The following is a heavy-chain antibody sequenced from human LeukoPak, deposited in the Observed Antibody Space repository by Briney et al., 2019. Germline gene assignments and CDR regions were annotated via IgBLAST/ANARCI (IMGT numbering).Heavy chain of an antibody. Sequence: SETLSLTCAVYGGSFSGYYWSWIRQPPGKGLEWIGEINHSGSTNYNPSLKSRVTISVDTSKNQFSLKLSSVTAADTAVYYCARGRRSGSYSPDYWGQGTLVTVST. CDR3: ARGRRSGSYSPDY. J-gene: IGHJ4*02. D-gene: IGHD1-26*01. CDR2: INHSGST. CDR1: GGSFSGYY. V-gene: IGHV4-34*01.